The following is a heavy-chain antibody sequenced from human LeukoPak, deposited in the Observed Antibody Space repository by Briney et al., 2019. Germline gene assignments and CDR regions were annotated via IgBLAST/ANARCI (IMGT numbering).Heavy chain of an antibody. V-gene: IGHV3-23*01. Sequence: GGSLRLSCAASGFTFSSYAMSWARQAPGKGLEWVSAISGSGGSTYYADSVKGRFTISRDNSKNTLYLQMNSLRAEDTAVYYCAEPGYSSSWFHSDYYGMDVWGQGTTVTVSS. J-gene: IGHJ6*02. CDR3: AEPGYSSSWFHSDYYGMDV. CDR2: ISGSGGST. D-gene: IGHD6-13*01. CDR1: GFTFSSYA.